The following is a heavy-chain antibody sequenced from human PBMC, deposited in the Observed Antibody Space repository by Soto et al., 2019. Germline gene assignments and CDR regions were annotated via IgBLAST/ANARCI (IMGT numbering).Heavy chain of an antibody. J-gene: IGHJ6*02. CDR3: GGDGGTQMDFWSPPGMAV. V-gene: IGHV3-30-3*01. CDR1: GLSFGDDA. D-gene: IGHD3-3*01. Sequence: QVHLVESGGGVVQPGRSLRLSCAASGLSFGDDAMHWVRQAPGKGLEWVAVITYDGSSKYYADSVRGRFTISRDNSKRTLYLQMESLITKDTAVYYGGGDGGTQMDFWSPPGMAVWAQGP. CDR2: ITYDGSSK.